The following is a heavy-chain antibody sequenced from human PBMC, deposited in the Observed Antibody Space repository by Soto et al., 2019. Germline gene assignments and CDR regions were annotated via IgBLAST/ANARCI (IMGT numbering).Heavy chain of an antibody. D-gene: IGHD6-19*01. CDR3: ARWAVAGPYFDY. CDR1: GFTFSDYY. Sequence: QVQLVESGGGLVKPGGSLRLSCAASGFTFSDYYMSWIRQAPGKGLEWVSYISSSSSYTNYADSVKGRFTISRDNAKNSLYLQMNSLRAEDTAVYYCARWAVAGPYFDYWGQGTLVTVSS. CDR2: ISSSSSYT. V-gene: IGHV3-11*06. J-gene: IGHJ4*02.